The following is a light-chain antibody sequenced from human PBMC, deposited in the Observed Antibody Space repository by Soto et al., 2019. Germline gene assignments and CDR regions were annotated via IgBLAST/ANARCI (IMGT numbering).Light chain of an antibody. Sequence: EIVLTQSPGTLSLSPGERATLSCRASQSVSSSHLAWYQQKPGQAPRLLIYGASSRATGIPDRFSGSGSETDFTLTISRLEPEDFAVYYCQQYGSSPQTFGQGTKVEIK. CDR3: QQYGSSPQT. V-gene: IGKV3-20*01. CDR1: QSVSSSH. J-gene: IGKJ1*01. CDR2: GAS.